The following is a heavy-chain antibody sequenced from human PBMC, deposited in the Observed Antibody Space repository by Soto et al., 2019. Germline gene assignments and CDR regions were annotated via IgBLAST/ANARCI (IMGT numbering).Heavy chain of an antibody. CDR1: GGSISDYY. V-gene: IGHV4-34*01. Sequence: PXEILSVSGAVYGGSISDYYWSWIRQPPGKGLEWIGEIDHSGTTNYNPSLKSRATISVDTSKKQFSLKLSSVTAADTAAYYCAREVYVWGSYRYDRDAFDIWGRGTVVTVSS. J-gene: IGHJ3*02. D-gene: IGHD3-16*02. CDR3: AREVYVWGSYRYDRDAFDI. CDR2: IDHSGTT.